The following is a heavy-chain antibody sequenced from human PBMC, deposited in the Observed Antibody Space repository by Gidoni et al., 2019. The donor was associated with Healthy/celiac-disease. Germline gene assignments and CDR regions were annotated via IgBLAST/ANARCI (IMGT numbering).Heavy chain of an antibody. J-gene: IGHJ4*02. D-gene: IGHD1-26*01. CDR3: ARDPFGIVGAPTCDY. V-gene: IGHV1-18*01. CDR2: ISAYNGNT. CDR1: GYTFTSYG. Sequence: QVQLVQSGAAVTKPGASVQVSCQASGYTFTSYGISWVRQAPGQGLEWMGWISAYNGNTNYAQKLQGRVTMTTDTSTSTAYMELRSLRSDDTAVYYCARDPFGIVGAPTCDYWGQGTLVTVSS.